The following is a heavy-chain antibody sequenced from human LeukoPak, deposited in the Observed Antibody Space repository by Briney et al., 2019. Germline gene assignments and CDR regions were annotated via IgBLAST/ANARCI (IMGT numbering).Heavy chain of an antibody. CDR2: ISSSSNYI. CDR3: ATFTSNYFY. J-gene: IGHJ4*02. D-gene: IGHD2-2*01. CDR1: GFTLNTHS. Sequence: GGSLRLSCAASGFTLNTHSMNWARQAPGKGLEWVSSISSSSNYIYYADSVKGRFTISRDNAKNSVFLQMNSLRAEDTAVYYCATFTSNYFYWGQGTLVTVSS. V-gene: IGHV3-21*01.